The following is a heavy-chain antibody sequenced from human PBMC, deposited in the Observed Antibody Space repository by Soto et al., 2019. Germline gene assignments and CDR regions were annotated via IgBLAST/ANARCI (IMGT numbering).Heavy chain of an antibody. CDR3: ARDRSYGMDV. CDR2: INSDGSST. CDR1: GFTVSSNY. Sequence: PGGSLRLACAASGFTVSSNYMSWVRQAPGKGLVWVSRINSDGSSTSYADSVKGRFTISRDNAKNTLYLQMNSLRAEDTAVYYCARDRSYGMDVWGQGTTVTVSS. J-gene: IGHJ6*02. V-gene: IGHV3-74*01.